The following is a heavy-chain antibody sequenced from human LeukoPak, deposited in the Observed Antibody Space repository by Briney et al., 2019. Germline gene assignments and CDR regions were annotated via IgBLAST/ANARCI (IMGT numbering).Heavy chain of an antibody. CDR3: TRFGDTAPHFDY. CDR1: GFTFGDYA. CDR2: IRGKAYGGTT. Sequence: PGGSLRLSCTASGFTFGDYAMSWVRQAPGKGLEWVGFIRGKAYGGTTEYAASVKGRFTILRDDSKSIAYLQMNSLKTEDTAVYYCTRFGDTAPHFDYWGQGTLVTVSS. D-gene: IGHD4-17*01. J-gene: IGHJ4*02. V-gene: IGHV3-49*04.